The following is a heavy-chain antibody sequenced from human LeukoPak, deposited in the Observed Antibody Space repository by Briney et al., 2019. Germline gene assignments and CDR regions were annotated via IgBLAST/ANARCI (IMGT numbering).Heavy chain of an antibody. CDR3: ARLPLFRYFDSGDAKNWFDP. D-gene: IGHD3-9*01. Sequence: GASVKVSCKASGYTFTSYGISWVRQAPGQGLEWMGWISAYNGNTNYAQKLQGRATMTTDTSTSTAYMELRSLRSDDTAVYYCARLPLFRYFDSGDAKNWFDPWGQGTLVTVSS. CDR2: ISAYNGNT. CDR1: GYTFTSYG. V-gene: IGHV1-18*01. J-gene: IGHJ5*02.